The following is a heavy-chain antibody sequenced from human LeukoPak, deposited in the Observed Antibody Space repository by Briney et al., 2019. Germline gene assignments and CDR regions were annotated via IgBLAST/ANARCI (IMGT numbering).Heavy chain of an antibody. Sequence: PGRSLRLSCAASGFTFSSYAMHWVRQAPGKGLEWVAVISYDGSNKYYADSVKGRFTISRDNSKNTLYLQMNSLRAEDTAVYFCARARFDSWGQGTLVNVSS. CDR3: ARARFDS. CDR2: ISYDGSNK. CDR1: GFTFSSYA. J-gene: IGHJ5*01. V-gene: IGHV3-30*01.